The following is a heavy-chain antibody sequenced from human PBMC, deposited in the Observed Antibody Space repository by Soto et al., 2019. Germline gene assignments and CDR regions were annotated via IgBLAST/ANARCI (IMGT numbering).Heavy chain of an antibody. CDR2: IVASGGRT. J-gene: IGHJ4*02. D-gene: IGHD2-21*02. CDR3: VKDLVVLSAIFDS. Sequence: GGSLRLSCAASGFTFGNYAMGWVRQAPGKGLEWVSGIVASGGRTFYADSAKGRFTISRDNSRSTLYLQMNSLRADDTAVYYCVKDLVVLSAIFDSWGRGTLVTVSS. CDR1: GFTFGNYA. V-gene: IGHV3-23*01.